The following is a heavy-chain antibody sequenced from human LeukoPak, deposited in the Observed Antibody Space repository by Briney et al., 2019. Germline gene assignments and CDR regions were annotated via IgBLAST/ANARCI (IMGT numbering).Heavy chain of an antibody. J-gene: IGHJ3*02. CDR3: ASRRIPGVQQLARGSYAFDI. V-gene: IGHV3-7*01. D-gene: IGHD6-6*01. CDR2: IKQDGSEK. CDR1: GFTFSNAW. Sequence: GGSLRLSCAASGFTFSNAWMSWVRQAPGKGLEWVANIKQDGSEKYYVDSVKGRFTISRDNAKNSLYLQMNSLRAEDTAVYYCASRRIPGVQQLARGSYAFDIWGQGTMVTVSS.